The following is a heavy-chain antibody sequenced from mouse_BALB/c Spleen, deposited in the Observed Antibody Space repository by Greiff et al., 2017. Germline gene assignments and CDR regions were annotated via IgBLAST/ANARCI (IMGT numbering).Heavy chain of an antibody. CDR3: ARDYYGYGFAY. V-gene: IGHV5-6-3*01. D-gene: IGHD1-2*01. Sequence: EVQLQESGGGLVQPGGSLKLSCAASGFTFSSYGMSWVRQTPDKRLELVATINSNGGSTYYPDSVKGRFTISRDNAKNTLYLQMSSLKSEDTAMYYCARDYYGYGFAYWGQGTLVTVSA. CDR1: GFTFSSYG. J-gene: IGHJ3*01. CDR2: INSNGGST.